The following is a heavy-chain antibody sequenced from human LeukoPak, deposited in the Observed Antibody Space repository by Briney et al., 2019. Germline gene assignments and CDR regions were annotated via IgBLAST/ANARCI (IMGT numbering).Heavy chain of an antibody. V-gene: IGHV4-59*08. Sequence: SETLSLICSVSGGSISSYYWLWMRQPPGKGVVWIGYIYSCGYTNHHPTLKSRVTISVDTSKNQFSLRLSSVTAADTAVYYCARWLQNQLDYWGQGTLVTVSS. J-gene: IGHJ4*02. D-gene: IGHD5-24*01. CDR3: ARWLQNQLDY. CDR1: GGSISSYY. CDR2: IYSCGYT.